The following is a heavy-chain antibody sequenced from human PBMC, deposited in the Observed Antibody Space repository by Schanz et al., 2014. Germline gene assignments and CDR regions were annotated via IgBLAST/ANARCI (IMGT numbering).Heavy chain of an antibody. Sequence: QVQLVQSGVEVKRPGASVRVSCKASGYSFTDYAIHWVRQAPGQGLEWMGWISGYNGDTNYAPKFQDRVTMTTDTSTGITSLELRILKSDDTAVYYCARDRVSFVRGPLGVDWGQGTQXIVSS. J-gene: IGHJ4*02. D-gene: IGHD3-10*01. V-gene: IGHV1-18*01. CDR2: ISGYNGDT. CDR1: GYSFTDYA. CDR3: ARDRVSFVRGPLGVD.